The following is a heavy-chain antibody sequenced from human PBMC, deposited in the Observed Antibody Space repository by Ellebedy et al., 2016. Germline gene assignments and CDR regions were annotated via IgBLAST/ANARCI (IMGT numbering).Heavy chain of an antibody. Sequence: SETLSLTCTVYGASFSGYYWTWIRQPPGKGLEWIGEVNHSGISNYNPSLRSRVNISVDTSKILFSLKLTSVTAADTAVYFCARGVGFLDIVVVVAGWFDPWGQGTLVTVSS. V-gene: IGHV4-34*01. CDR1: GASFSGYY. D-gene: IGHD2-15*01. CDR2: VNHSGIS. CDR3: ARGVGFLDIVVVVAGWFDP. J-gene: IGHJ5*02.